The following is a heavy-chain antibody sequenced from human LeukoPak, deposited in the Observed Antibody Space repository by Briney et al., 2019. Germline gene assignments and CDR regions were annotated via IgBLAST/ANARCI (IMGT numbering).Heavy chain of an antibody. D-gene: IGHD6-13*01. Sequence: SQTLSLTCTVSGGSISSGSCYWSWIRQPAGKGLEWIGRIYTSGSTNYNPSLKSRVTISVDTSKNQFSLKLSSVTAADTAVYYCARVRIAAAYDAFDIWGQGTMVTVSS. CDR2: IYTSGST. V-gene: IGHV4-61*02. CDR1: GGSISSGSCY. CDR3: ARVRIAAAYDAFDI. J-gene: IGHJ3*02.